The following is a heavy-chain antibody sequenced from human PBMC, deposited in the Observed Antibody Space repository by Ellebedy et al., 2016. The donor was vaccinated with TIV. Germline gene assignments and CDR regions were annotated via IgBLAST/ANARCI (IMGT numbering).Heavy chain of an antibody. Sequence: GGSLRLSCAASGFPFSSYAMHWVRQAPGKGLEYVSTISSNGGSAYYANSVKGRFTISRDNSKKTLFLQMGSLRREDMAVYYCARAIRGITNSALDYWGQGTLVTVSS. D-gene: IGHD3-10*01. J-gene: IGHJ4*02. CDR3: ARAIRGITNSALDY. V-gene: IGHV3-64*01. CDR1: GFPFSSYA. CDR2: ISSNGGSA.